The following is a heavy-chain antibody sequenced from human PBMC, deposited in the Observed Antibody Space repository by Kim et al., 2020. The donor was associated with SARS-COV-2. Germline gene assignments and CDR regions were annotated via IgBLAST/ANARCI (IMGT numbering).Heavy chain of an antibody. V-gene: IGHV3-30*18. J-gene: IGHJ6*02. Sequence: GGSLRLSCAASGFSFNNFGMHWVRQAPGKGLEWVALISYDGSKKYYADSLKGRFTISRDSSKNTLYLQMNSLRPEDTAVYYCAKDNSFFTMTFGGESGGMDVWGQGTTVTVSS. CDR3: AKDNSFFTMTFGGESGGMDV. CDR1: GFSFNNFG. CDR2: ISYDGSKK. D-gene: IGHD3-16*01.